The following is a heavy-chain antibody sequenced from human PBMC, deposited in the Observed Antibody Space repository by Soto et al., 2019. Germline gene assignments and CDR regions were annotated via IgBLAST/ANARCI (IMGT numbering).Heavy chain of an antibody. D-gene: IGHD6-19*01. V-gene: IGHV3-73*01. CDR2: IRSKANSYAT. J-gene: IGHJ3*02. CDR3: TSFSSGWYSPDAFDI. CDR1: GFTSSGSA. Sequence: GGSLRLSCAASGFTSSGSAMHWVRQASGKGLEWVGRIRSKANSYATAYAASVKGRFTISRDDSKNTAYLQMNSLKTEDTAVYYCTSFSSGWYSPDAFDIWGQGTMVTVSS.